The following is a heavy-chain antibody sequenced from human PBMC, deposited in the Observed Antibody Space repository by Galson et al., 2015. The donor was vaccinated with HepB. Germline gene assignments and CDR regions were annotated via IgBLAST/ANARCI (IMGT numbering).Heavy chain of an antibody. CDR2: TYYRSKWYN. V-gene: IGHV6-1*01. CDR3: AGAEGDYGNYYGMDV. Sequence: CAISGDSVSSNSAAWNWIRQSPSRGLEWLGRTYYRSKWYNDYAVSVKSRITINPDTSKSQFSLQLNSVTPEDTAVYYCAGAEGDYGNYYGMDVWGQGTTVTVSS. D-gene: IGHD4-17*01. CDR1: GDSVSSNSAA. J-gene: IGHJ6*02.